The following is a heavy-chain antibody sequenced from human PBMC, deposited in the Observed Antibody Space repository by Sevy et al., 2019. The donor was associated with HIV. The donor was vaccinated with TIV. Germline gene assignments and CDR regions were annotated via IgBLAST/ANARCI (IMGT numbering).Heavy chain of an antibody. V-gene: IGHV3-23*01. J-gene: IGHJ4*02. D-gene: IGHD6-13*01. CDR2: ISGSGGST. CDR1: GFTLSNFG. CDR3: AKDRSRYPPATGTFDF. Sequence: GGSLRLSCAASGFTLSNFGMNWVRQAPGKGLQWVSTISGSGGSTYYADSVKGRFTVSRDISKNTLHLRMNSLRGDDTAVYYCAKDRSRYPPATGTFDFWGRGTLVTVSS.